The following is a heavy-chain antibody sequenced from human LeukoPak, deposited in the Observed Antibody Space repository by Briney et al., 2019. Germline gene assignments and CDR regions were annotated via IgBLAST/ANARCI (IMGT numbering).Heavy chain of an antibody. CDR1: GFTFSSYA. CDR3: AKGAWQLGTFFDY. J-gene: IGHJ4*02. V-gene: IGHV3-23*01. CDR2: ISGSGGST. D-gene: IGHD6-6*01. Sequence: PEGSLRLSCAASGFTFSSYAMSWVRQAPGKRLEWVSAISGSGGSTYYADSVKGRFTISRDNSKNTLYLQMNSLRAEDTAVYYCAKGAWQLGTFFDYWGQGTLVTVSS.